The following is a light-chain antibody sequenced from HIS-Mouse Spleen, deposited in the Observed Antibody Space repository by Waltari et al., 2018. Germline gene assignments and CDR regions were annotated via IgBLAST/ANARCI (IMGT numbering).Light chain of an antibody. CDR3: QVWDSSSDHPYV. V-gene: IGLV3-21*03. CDR2: DDS. J-gene: IGLJ1*01. CDR1: NIGSNS. Sequence: SYVLTQPPSVPVAPGKTARITCGGNNIGSNSVHWYQQKPGQAPVLVVYDDSDRPSGGPERFSGSNSGNTATLTISRVEAGDEADYYCQVWDSSSDHPYVFGTGTKVTVL.